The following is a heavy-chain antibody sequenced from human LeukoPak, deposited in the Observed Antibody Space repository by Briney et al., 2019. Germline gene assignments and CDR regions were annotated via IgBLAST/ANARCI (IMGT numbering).Heavy chain of an antibody. V-gene: IGHV3-43*02. D-gene: IGHD5-18*01. CDR2: IRGDGGST. CDR1: GFTFDDYA. CDR3: AKSTDTAMVWYWFDP. Sequence: PGGSLRLPCAASGFTFDDYAMHWVRQAPGKGLEWVSLIRGDGGSTYYADSVKGRFTISRDNSENSLHLQMNSLRTEDTALYYCAKSTDTAMVWYWFDPWGQGTLVTVSS. J-gene: IGHJ5*02.